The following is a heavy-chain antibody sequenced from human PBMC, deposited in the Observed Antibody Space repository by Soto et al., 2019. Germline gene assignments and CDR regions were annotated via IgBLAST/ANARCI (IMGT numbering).Heavy chain of an antibody. J-gene: IGHJ4*02. CDR2: INAGNGNT. CDR1: GYTFTSYA. Sequence: QVQLVQSGAEVKKPGASVKVSCKASGYTFTSYAMHWVRQAPGQRLEWMGWINAGNGNTEYSQKFQGRVTITRDTSASTAYMELSSLRSEDTAVYYCAGWFGECFGFDYWGQGTLVTVSS. D-gene: IGHD3-10*01. V-gene: IGHV1-3*01. CDR3: AGWFGECFGFDY.